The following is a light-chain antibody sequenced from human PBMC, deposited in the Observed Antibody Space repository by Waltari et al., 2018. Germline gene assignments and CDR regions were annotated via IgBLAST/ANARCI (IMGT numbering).Light chain of an antibody. J-gene: IGLJ3*02. V-gene: IGLV1-40*01. CDR3: QSYDSSLSGWV. CDR1: SSNIGAGSD. Sequence: QSVLTQPPSVSGAPGQRVTISCTGSSSNIGAGSDVPWYQQVPGPAPKLLIYGNTNRPSGVPDRFSGSKSGTSASLAITGLQAEDEADYYCQSYDSSLSGWVFGGGTKLTVL. CDR2: GNT.